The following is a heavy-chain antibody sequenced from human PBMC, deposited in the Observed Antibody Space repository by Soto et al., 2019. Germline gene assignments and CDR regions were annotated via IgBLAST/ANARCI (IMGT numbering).Heavy chain of an antibody. V-gene: IGHV3-23*01. CDR3: VKGGYTFAYE. J-gene: IGHJ4*02. Sequence: LRLSCAASGFSFNDYALSWVRQAPGKGLEWVSGISGSGGAIYSAGSVRGRFVISRDNSKSTLYLQMNSLRAEDTAIYYCVKGGYTFAYEWGQGALVTVSS. CDR1: GFSFNDYA. D-gene: IGHD5-18*01. CDR2: ISGSGGAI.